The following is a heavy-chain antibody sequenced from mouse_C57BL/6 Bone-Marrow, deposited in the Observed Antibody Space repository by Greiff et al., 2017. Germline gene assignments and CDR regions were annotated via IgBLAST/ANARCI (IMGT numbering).Heavy chain of an antibody. J-gene: IGHJ3*01. CDR3: ARSLYYYGSSWFAY. CDR2: IYPGDGDT. V-gene: IGHV1-82*01. CDR1: GYAFSSSW. D-gene: IGHD1-1*01. Sequence: VQLQESGPELVKPGASVKISCKASGYAFSSSWMNWVKQRPGKGLEWIGRIYPGDGDTNYNGKFKGKATLTADKSSSTAYMQLSSLTSEDSAVYFCARSLYYYGSSWFAYWDQGTLVTVSA.